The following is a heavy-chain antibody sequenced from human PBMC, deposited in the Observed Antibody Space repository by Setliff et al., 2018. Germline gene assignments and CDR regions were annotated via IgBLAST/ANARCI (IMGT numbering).Heavy chain of an antibody. V-gene: IGHV4-39*01. CDR2: IFYSGRT. D-gene: IGHD3-16*01. J-gene: IGHJ4*02. Sequence: SETLSLTCTVSGASITNINYYWGLIRQPPGKGLEWIGSIFYSGRTFHNPSLKSRVTISVDTSKNQFSLTLSSVTAADTAVYYCARLPNYVWGSPVDYWGQGTLVTVSS. CDR3: ARLPNYVWGSPVDY. CDR1: GASITNINYY.